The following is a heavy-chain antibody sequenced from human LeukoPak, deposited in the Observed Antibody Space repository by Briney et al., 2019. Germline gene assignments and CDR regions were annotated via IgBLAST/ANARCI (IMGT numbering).Heavy chain of an antibody. D-gene: IGHD2-15*01. CDR3: ARHEDILRNNYFDY. V-gene: IGHV1-69*05. CDR2: IIPIFGTA. Sequence: SVKVSCKASGGTFISYAISRVRQAPGQGLEWMGRIIPIFGTASCAQRVQGRVTITTDESTSTAYMELSSLRSEDTAVYYCARHEDILRNNYFDYWGQGTLVTVSS. CDR1: GGTFISYA. J-gene: IGHJ4*02.